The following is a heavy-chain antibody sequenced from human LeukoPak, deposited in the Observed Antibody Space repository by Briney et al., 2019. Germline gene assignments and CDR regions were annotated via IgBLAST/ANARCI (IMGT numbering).Heavy chain of an antibody. CDR1: GGSISSYY. CDR2: IYYSGST. D-gene: IGHD2-21*01. CDR3: ASGSVVVPSFDY. V-gene: IGHV4-59*01. Sequence: PSETLSLTCTVSGGSISSYYWSWIRQPPGKGLEWIGYIYYSGSTNYNPSLKSRVTISVDTSKNQFSLKLSSVTAADTAVYYCASGSVVVPSFDYWGRGTLVTVSS. J-gene: IGHJ4*02.